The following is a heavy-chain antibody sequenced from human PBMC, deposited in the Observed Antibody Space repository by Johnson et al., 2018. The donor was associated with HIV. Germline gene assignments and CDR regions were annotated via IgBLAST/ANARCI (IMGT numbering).Heavy chain of an antibody. J-gene: IGHJ3*02. CDR3: ARVTQQVVRVGSDAFDI. CDR1: GFTFNPYG. CDR2: ISYDGSNK. D-gene: IGHD4-23*01. Sequence: QVQLVESGGGVVQPGRSLRLSCAASGFTFNPYGIHWVRRAPGKGLEWVALISYDGSNKYYADSVKGRFTISSNNSKNTLYLQMNSLKAEDTEDYYCARVTQQVVRVGSDAFDIWGQGTMVTVSS. V-gene: IGHV3-30*19.